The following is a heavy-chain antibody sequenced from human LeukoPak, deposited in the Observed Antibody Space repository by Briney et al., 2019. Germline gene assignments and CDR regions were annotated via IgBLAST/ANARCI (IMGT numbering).Heavy chain of an antibody. D-gene: IGHD4-17*01. Sequence: PSETLSLTCAVSGGSISSSNWWSWVRQPPGKGLEWIGEIFHSGSTNYNPSLRSRVTISVDKSKNQFSLKLTSVTAADTAVYYCARNGDYDWGVVYYFHYWGQGTLVTVSS. V-gene: IGHV4-4*02. CDR3: ARNGDYDWGVVYYFHY. CDR1: GGSISSSNW. J-gene: IGHJ4*02. CDR2: IFHSGST.